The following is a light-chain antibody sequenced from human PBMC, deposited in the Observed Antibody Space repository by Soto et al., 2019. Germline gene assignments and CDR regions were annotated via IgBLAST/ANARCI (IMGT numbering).Light chain of an antibody. J-gene: IGKJ1*01. CDR1: QSVFSGH. CDR2: GVS. V-gene: IGKV3-20*01. CDR3: QQYGGSPWT. Sequence: ENVLTQSPGTLSLPPGGRATLSCRASQSVFSGHLAWYQQKPGQAPRLLIYGVSSRATGIPDRFSGSGSGTDFALTITRLDPEDFAVYYCQQYGGSPWTFGQGNKVEI.